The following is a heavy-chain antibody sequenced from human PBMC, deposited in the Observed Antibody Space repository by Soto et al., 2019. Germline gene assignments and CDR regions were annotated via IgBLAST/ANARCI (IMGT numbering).Heavy chain of an antibody. CDR3: AKERSSGWSIDY. J-gene: IGHJ4*02. Sequence: EVQLLESGGGLVQPGGSLRLSCAASGFTFSTYAMNWVRQAPGKGLEWVAGISGSGDSTYYADSVKGRFTVSRDNSKNTLYLQMNSLRAEDTAVFYCAKERSSGWSIDYWGQGTLVTVYS. D-gene: IGHD6-19*01. CDR1: GFTFSTYA. V-gene: IGHV3-23*01. CDR2: ISGSGDST.